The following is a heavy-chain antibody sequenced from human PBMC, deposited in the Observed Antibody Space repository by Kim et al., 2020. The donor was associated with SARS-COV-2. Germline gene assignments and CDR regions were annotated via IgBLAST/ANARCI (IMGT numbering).Heavy chain of an antibody. CDR3: ARGHYYGSGSTPPYFDY. D-gene: IGHD3-10*01. J-gene: IGHJ4*02. V-gene: IGHV1-69*01. Sequence: FQGRVTITADESTSTAYMELSSLRSEDTAVYYCARGHYYGSGSTPPYFDYWGQGTLVTVSS.